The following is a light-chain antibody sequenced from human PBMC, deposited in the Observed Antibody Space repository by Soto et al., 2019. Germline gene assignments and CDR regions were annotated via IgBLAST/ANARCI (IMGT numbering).Light chain of an antibody. CDR2: EVS. Sequence: QSALTQPASVSGSPGQSITISCTGTSSDVGSYNLVSWYQHHPGKAPKLMIYEVSKRPSGVSNRFSGSKSGNTASLTISGLQAEDEADYFCCSYTGSSTIPYVLGTGTKVTVL. CDR1: SSDVGSYNL. CDR3: CSYTGSSTIPYV. V-gene: IGLV2-23*02. J-gene: IGLJ1*01.